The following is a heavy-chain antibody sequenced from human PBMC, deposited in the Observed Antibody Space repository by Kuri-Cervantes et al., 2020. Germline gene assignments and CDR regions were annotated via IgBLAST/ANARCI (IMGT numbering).Heavy chain of an antibody. D-gene: IGHD2-8*01. J-gene: IGHJ4*02. Sequence: ASVKVSCKASGYTFTGYYMHWVRQAPGQGLEWMGWISPNSGGTNYAQKFQGRVTMTRDTSINTAYMELSSLRSDDTAVYYCARGYCTNGVCYTGRFDYWGQGTLVTVSS. CDR1: GYTFTGYY. CDR3: ARGYCTNGVCYTGRFDY. CDR2: ISPNSGGT. V-gene: IGHV1-2*02.